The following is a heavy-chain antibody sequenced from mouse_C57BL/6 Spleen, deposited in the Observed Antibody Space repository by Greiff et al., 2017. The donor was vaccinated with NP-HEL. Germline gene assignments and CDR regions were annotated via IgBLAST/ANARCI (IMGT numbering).Heavy chain of an antibody. Sequence: QVQLQQPGAELVRPGSSVKLSCKASGYTFTSYWMHWVKQRPIQGLEWIGNIVPSDSDTHYNQKFKDKATLTVDKSSSTAYMQLSSLTSEDSAVYYCAREPFDYWGQGTTLTVSS. CDR1: GYTFTSYW. J-gene: IGHJ2*01. CDR2: IVPSDSDT. CDR3: AREPFDY. V-gene: IGHV1-52*01.